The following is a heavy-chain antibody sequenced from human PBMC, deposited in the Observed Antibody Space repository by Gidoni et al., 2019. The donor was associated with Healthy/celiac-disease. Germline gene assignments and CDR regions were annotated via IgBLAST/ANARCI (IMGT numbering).Heavy chain of an antibody. CDR3: ARDWDDYYGSGGFDY. CDR2: IYTSRST. J-gene: IGHJ4*02. V-gene: IGHV4-61*02. Sequence: QVQLQESGPGRVKPSQTLSLTCPVSGGSISSGSYYWSWIRQPGGMGLEWIGRIYTSRSTNSNPALKSRVIISVDTSKNQVSLKLSSVTAADTAVYYCARDWDDYYGSGGFDYWGQGTLVTVSS. CDR1: GGSISSGSYY. D-gene: IGHD3-10*01.